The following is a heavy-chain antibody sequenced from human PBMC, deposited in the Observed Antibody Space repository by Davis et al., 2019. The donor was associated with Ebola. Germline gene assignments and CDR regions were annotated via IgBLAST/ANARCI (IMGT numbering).Heavy chain of an antibody. Sequence: SVKVSCKASGGTFSSYAISWVRQAPGQGLEWMGGIIPIFGTANYAQKFQGRDTITADESTSTAYMELSSLRSEDTAVYYCARGPLAYYYDSSGYYPNYPFDYWGQGTLVTVSS. J-gene: IGHJ4*02. CDR1: GGTFSSYA. CDR3: ARGPLAYYYDSSGYYPNYPFDY. D-gene: IGHD3-22*01. V-gene: IGHV1-69*13. CDR2: IIPIFGTA.